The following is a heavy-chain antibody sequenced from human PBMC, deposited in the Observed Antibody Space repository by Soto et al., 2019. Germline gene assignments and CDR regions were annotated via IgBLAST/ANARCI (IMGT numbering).Heavy chain of an antibody. J-gene: IGHJ3*02. CDR1: GYSFTSYW. V-gene: IGHV5-10-1*01. CDR2: IDPSDSYT. CDR3: AXQGQYYDSSGYRDAFDI. D-gene: IGHD3-22*01. Sequence: PGESMKISCKGSGYSFTSYWISWVRQMPGKGPEWMGRIDPSDSYTNYSPSFQGHVTISADKSISTAYLQWSSLKASDTAMYYCAXQGQYYDSSGYRDAFDIWGPGTMVTVSS.